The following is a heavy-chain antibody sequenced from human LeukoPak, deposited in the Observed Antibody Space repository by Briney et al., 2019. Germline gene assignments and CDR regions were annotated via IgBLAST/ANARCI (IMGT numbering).Heavy chain of an antibody. CDR2: IKGDGITT. CDR1: GFTFSSYA. CDR3: AADGEYAFLV. D-gene: IGHD2/OR15-2a*01. V-gene: IGHV3-74*01. J-gene: IGHJ3*01. Sequence: TGGSLRLSCAASGFTFSSYAMSWVRQAPGKGLVWVSRIKGDGITTTYADSVKGRFTISRDNAKNTLYLQMNSLRAEDTAVYYCAADGEYAFLVWGQGTMVTVSS.